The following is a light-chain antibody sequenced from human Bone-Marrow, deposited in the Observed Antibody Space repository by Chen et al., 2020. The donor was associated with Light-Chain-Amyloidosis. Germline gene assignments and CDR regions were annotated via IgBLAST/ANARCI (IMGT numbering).Light chain of an antibody. V-gene: IGLV3-25*03. CDR2: RDT. CDR1: DLPTKY. Sequence: SYELTQPPSVSVSPGQTARITCSGDDLPTKYAYGYQQKPGQSPVLVIPRDTERPSGISERFSGSSSGTPATLTISGVQAEDEADYHCQSADSSGTYEVIFGGGTKLTVL. CDR3: QSADSSGTYEVI. J-gene: IGLJ2*01.